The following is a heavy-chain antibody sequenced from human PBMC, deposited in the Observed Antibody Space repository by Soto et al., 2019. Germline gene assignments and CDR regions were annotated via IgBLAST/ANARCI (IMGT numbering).Heavy chain of an antibody. J-gene: IGHJ4*02. CDR1: VFTFSSYA. CDR3: ARDRQLGYFDY. CDR2: ISHDGSNK. Sequence: GSLRLSCAASVFTFSSYAMHWVRQAPGKGLEWVAVISHDGSNKYYADSVKGRFTISRDNSKNTLYLQMNSLRAEDTAVYYCARDRQLGYFDYWGQGTLVTVSS. V-gene: IGHV3-30-3*01. D-gene: IGHD2-2*01.